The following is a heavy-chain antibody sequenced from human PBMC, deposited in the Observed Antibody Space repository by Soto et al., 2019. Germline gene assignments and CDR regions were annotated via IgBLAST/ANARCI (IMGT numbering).Heavy chain of an antibody. D-gene: IGHD4-17*01. V-gene: IGHV5-51*01. CDR1: GNSFNNW. CDR2: IYPGDSDT. J-gene: IGHJ6*02. Sequence: PGESLKISCKGLGNSFNNWIGWVRQMPGKGLEWVGIIYPGDSDTRYSPSFQGQVTISADKSISTAYLQWSSLKPSDSAMYYCARVPVTYYYYGMDVWGQGTTVTVSS. CDR3: ARVPVTYYYYGMDV.